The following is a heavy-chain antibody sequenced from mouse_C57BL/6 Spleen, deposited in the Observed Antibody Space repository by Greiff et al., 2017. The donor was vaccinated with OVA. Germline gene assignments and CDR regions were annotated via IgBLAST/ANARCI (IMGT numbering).Heavy chain of an antibody. CDR2: IRLKSDNYAT. CDR3: SEGGSTGNFDY. D-gene: IGHD4-1*02. V-gene: IGHV6-3*01. Sequence: EVKLLESGGGLVQPGGSMKLSCVASGFTFSNYWMNWVRQSPEKGLEWVAQIRLKSDNYATHYAESVKGRFTISRDDSKSSVYLQMNNLRAEDTGIYYCSEGGSTGNFDYWGQGTTLTVSS. J-gene: IGHJ2*01. CDR1: GFTFSNYW.